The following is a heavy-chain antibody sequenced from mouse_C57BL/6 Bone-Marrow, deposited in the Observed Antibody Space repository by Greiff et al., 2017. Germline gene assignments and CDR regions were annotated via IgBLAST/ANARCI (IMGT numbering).Heavy chain of an antibody. J-gene: IGHJ2*01. CDR2: ICPGDGDT. CDR3: ARWGANWDPFDY. CDR1: GYAFSSYW. V-gene: IGHV1-80*01. Sequence: VKLQESGAELVTPGASVKISCKASGYAFSSYWMNWVKQRPGKGLEWIGQICPGDGDTNYNGQFKGKATLTADNSSSTAYMQLSSLTSEDSAVYFCARWGANWDPFDYWGQGTTLTVSS. D-gene: IGHD4-1*01.